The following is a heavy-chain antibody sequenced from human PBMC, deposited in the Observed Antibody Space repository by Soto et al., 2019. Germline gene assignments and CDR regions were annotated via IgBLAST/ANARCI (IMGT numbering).Heavy chain of an antibody. V-gene: IGHV1-69*04. J-gene: IGHJ6*03. D-gene: IGHD2-15*01. CDR1: GGTFSSYT. CDR2: IIPILGIA. Sequence: SVKVSCKASGGTFSSYTISWVRQAPGQGLEWMGRIIPILGIANYAQKFQGRVTMTADTSTSTAYMELSSLRSEDTAVYYCARDSGGGSCYSCYYMDVCGKGTTVTVSS. CDR3: ARDSGGGSCYSCYYMDV.